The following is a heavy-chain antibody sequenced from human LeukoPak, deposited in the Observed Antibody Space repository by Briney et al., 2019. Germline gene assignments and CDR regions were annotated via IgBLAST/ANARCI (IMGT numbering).Heavy chain of an antibody. CDR3: ARDSTGYGYEEWS. CDR2: ISSSRSYI. V-gene: IGHV3-21*01. Sequence: GGTLRLSCAASGFTFSSYGMSWVRQAPGKGLEWVSFISSSRSYIYYADSVKGRFTISRDNAKNSLYLQMNSLRAEDTAVYYCARDSTGYGYEEWSWGQGTLVTVSS. D-gene: IGHD5-18*01. CDR1: GFTFSSYG. J-gene: IGHJ5*02.